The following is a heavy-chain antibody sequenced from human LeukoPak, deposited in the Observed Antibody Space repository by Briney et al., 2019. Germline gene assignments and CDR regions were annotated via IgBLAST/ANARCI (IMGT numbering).Heavy chain of an antibody. CDR3: AGKTGIAVAGTNWFDP. J-gene: IGHJ5*02. CDR1: GGTFSSYA. Sequence: SVNVSCKASGGTFSSYAISWVRQAPGQGLEWMGGIIPIFGTTNYAQKFQGRVTITADESTSTAYMELYGLRSEDTAVYYCAGKTGIAVAGTNWFDPWGQGTLVTVSS. D-gene: IGHD6-19*01. V-gene: IGHV1-69*13. CDR2: IIPIFGTT.